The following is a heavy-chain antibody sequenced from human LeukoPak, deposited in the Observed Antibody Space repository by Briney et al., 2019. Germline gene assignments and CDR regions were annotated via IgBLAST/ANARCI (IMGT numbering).Heavy chain of an antibody. J-gene: IGHJ5*02. CDR1: GYTFTDYY. CDR2: INPNSGDT. Sequence: ASVKVSCKASGYTFTDYYIQWMRQAPGQGLECMGWINPNSGDTNYAQKFLGRVTMTRDTSISIAYMDLSRLRSDDTAVYYCAREYAGTTTNWFDPWGQGTLVTVSS. V-gene: IGHV1-2*02. D-gene: IGHD1-26*01. CDR3: AREYAGTTTNWFDP.